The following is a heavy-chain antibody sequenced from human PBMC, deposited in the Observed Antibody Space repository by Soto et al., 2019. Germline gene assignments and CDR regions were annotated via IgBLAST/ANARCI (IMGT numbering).Heavy chain of an antibody. CDR1: GGTFSSYA. D-gene: IGHD1-1*01. CDR3: AMSQLEQYYYSGMDV. V-gene: IGHV1-69*01. Sequence: QVQLVQSGAEVKKPGSSVKVSCKASGGTFSSYAISWVRHAPGQGLEWMGGIIPIFGTANYAQKFQGRVTITADESTSTAYMELSSLRSEATAVYYCAMSQLEQYYYSGMDVWVQGTTVTVSS. CDR2: IIPIFGTA. J-gene: IGHJ6*02.